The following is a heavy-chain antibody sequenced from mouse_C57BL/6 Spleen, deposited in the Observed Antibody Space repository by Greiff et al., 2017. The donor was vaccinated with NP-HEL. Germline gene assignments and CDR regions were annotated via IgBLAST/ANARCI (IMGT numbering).Heavy chain of an antibody. CDR2: ISSGSSTI. D-gene: IGHD4-1*01. Sequence: EVMLVESGGGLVKPGGSLKLSCAASGFTFSDYGMHWVRQAPEKGLEWVAYISSGSSTIYYADTVKGRFTISRDNAKNTLFLQMTSLRSEDTAMYYWARRDWDAWFAYWGQGTLVTVSA. CDR3: ARRDWDAWFAY. V-gene: IGHV5-17*01. CDR1: GFTFSDYG. J-gene: IGHJ3*01.